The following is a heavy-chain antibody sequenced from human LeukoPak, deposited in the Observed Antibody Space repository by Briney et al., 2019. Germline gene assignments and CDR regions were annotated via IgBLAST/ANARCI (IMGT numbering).Heavy chain of an antibody. CDR3: GRGIPVDY. CDR2: ISGNGGTK. Sequence: QPGRSLRLSCAASGFTFSSYGMHWVRQAPGKGLEWVSYISGNGGTKYDADSVKGRFIMTRDSAKKSVYLQMTSLRVEDTAVYYCGRGIPVDYWGQGLLVTVSS. CDR1: GFTFSSYG. V-gene: IGHV3-48*04. J-gene: IGHJ4*02.